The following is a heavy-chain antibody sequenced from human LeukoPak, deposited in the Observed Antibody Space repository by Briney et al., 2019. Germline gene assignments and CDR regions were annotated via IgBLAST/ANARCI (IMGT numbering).Heavy chain of an antibody. CDR1: GFPFSSYA. Sequence: RGSLRLACAASGFPFSSYAVSWVRQAPGKGLGWVSGISGSGGSTCYGHSVKGRFTISRDNSNNTLYLQMNSLRAEDTGVCYCAKDLYSFGPFDYWGQGTLVTVSS. CDR2: ISGSGGST. D-gene: IGHD5-18*01. V-gene: IGHV3-23*01. CDR3: AKDLYSFGPFDY. J-gene: IGHJ4*02.